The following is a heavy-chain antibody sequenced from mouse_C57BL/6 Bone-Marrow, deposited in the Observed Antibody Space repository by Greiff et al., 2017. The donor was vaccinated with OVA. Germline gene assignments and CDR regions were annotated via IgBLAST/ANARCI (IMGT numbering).Heavy chain of an antibody. CDR3: AKNPADWGSWFAY. CDR2: IWRGGST. J-gene: IGHJ3*01. D-gene: IGHD4-1*01. CDR1: GFSLTSYG. Sequence: VKLQQSGPGLVQPSQSLSITCTVSGFSLTSYGVHWVRQSPGKGLEWLGVIWRGGSTDYNAAFMSRLSITKDNSKSQVFFKMNSLQADDTAIYYCAKNPADWGSWFAYWGQGTLVTVSA. V-gene: IGHV2-5*01.